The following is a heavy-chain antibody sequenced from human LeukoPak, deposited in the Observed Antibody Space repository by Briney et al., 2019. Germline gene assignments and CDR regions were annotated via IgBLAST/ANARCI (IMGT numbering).Heavy chain of an antibody. V-gene: IGHV5-51*01. CDR3: ARGSAMGRSVDY. CDR1: GYRLNNYW. Sequence: GESLKISCKASGYRLNNYWIRRVRHMPGKSLEWRSIIDPSNSETRYTPSFQSQVTISVDESLTTAYLQWTSLKAANTAMYYCARGSAMGRSVDYWGQGTQVTVSS. CDR2: IDPSNSET. J-gene: IGHJ4*02. D-gene: IGHD2-2*01.